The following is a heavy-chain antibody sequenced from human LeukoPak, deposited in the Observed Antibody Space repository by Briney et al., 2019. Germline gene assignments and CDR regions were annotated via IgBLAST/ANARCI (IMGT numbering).Heavy chain of an antibody. D-gene: IGHD3-3*01. CDR3: ARAGLYYDFWSGYYS. CDR2: INPNSGGT. V-gene: IGHV1-2*02. Sequence: ASVKVSCKASRYTFTGYYIHWVRQAPGQGLEWMGWINPNSGGTKYTQNFQGRVTMTRDTSINTAYMELSRLRSDDTAVYYCARAGLYYDFWSGYYSWGQGTLVTVSS. J-gene: IGHJ4*02. CDR1: RYTFTGYY.